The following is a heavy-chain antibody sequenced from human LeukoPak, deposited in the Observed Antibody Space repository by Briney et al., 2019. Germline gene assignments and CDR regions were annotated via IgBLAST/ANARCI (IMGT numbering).Heavy chain of an antibody. D-gene: IGHD5-24*01. CDR2: IYYSGST. Sequence: SETLSLTCTVSGGSISSYYWSWIRQPPGKGLEWIGYIYYSGSTNYNPSLKGRVTISVDTSKNQFSLKLSSVTAADTAVYYCARVREDYYYMDVWGKGTTVTVSS. J-gene: IGHJ6*03. CDR3: ARVREDYYYMDV. CDR1: GGSISSYY. V-gene: IGHV4-59*01.